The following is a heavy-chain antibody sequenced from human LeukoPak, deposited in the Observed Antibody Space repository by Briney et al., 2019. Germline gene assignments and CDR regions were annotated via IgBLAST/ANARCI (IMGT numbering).Heavy chain of an antibody. V-gene: IGHV4-61*02. CDR2: IYTSGST. J-gene: IGHJ4*02. CDR3: ARTSITMIGSYDY. CDR1: GGSISSGSYY. D-gene: IGHD3-22*01. Sequence: SETLSLSCTVSGGSISSGSYYWGWVRQPAGKGLEWIGRIYTSGSTNYNPSLKSRVTISVDTSKNQFSLKLSSVTAADTAVYYCARTSITMIGSYDYWGQGTLVTVSS.